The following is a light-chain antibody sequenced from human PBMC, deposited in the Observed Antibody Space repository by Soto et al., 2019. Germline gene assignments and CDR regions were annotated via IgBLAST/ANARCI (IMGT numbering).Light chain of an antibody. V-gene: IGKV3-11*01. CDR2: DAS. J-gene: IGKJ1*01. CDR1: QSVTNS. Sequence: EIVLTQSPATLSLSPGERATLSCRASQSVTNSLAWYQQKPGQAPRLLVYDASNRATGIPTRFSGSGSGTDFTLTISNLEPEDFAVYYCQQYYTNSWSFGQGTKVEIK. CDR3: QQYYTNSWS.